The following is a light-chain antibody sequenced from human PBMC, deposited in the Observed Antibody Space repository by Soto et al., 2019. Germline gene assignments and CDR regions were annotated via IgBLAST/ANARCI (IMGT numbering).Light chain of an antibody. CDR3: QAWDLSTGV. Sequence: SYELTQPPSVSVSPGQTASITCSGDKLGDKYVCWYHQKPGQSPVLVIYQDSKRPSGIPERFSGSNSGNTATLTISGTQPMDEADYYCQAWDLSTGVFGTGTKVTVL. CDR2: QDS. J-gene: IGLJ1*01. V-gene: IGLV3-1*01. CDR1: KLGDKY.